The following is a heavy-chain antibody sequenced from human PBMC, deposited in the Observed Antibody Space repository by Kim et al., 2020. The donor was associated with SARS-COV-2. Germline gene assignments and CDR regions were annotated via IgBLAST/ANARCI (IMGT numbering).Heavy chain of an antibody. CDR3: AGVKHWRLQYYFD. D-gene: IGHD1-1*01. Sequence: SETLSLTCNVSGGSISSGDYYWSWIRQHPGKGLEWIGYIHYSGSANYNPSLKSRVSMSVDTSRNQFSLRLASVTAADTAVYYCAGVKHWRLQYYFD. CDR2: IHYSGSA. V-gene: IGHV4-31*03. J-gene: IGHJ4*01. CDR1: GGSISSGDYY.